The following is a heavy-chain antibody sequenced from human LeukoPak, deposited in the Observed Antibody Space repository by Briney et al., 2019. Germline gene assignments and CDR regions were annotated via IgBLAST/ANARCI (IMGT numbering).Heavy chain of an antibody. CDR2: IYYSGST. Sequence: SETLSLTCTVSGGSISSYYWSWIRQPPGKGLEWIGYIYYSGSTNCNPSLKSRVTISVDTSKNQFSLKLSSVTAADTAVYYCAIQPPYCSSTSCYQFDYWGQGTLVTVSS. J-gene: IGHJ4*02. D-gene: IGHD2-2*01. CDR3: AIQPPYCSSTSCYQFDY. V-gene: IGHV4-59*01. CDR1: GGSISSYY.